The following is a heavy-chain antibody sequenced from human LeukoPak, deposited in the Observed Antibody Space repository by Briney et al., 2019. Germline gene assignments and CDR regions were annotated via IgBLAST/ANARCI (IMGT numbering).Heavy chain of an antibody. CDR3: AKEIFSGLLYIDY. CDR2: INSDGSWT. J-gene: IGHJ4*02. Sequence: GGSLRLSCAASGNYWMHWVRQAPGKGLVWVSHINSDGSWTSYADSVKGRFTISSDNSKNTVYLQMNSLRPEDMAVYYCAKEIFSGLLYIDYWGQGTLVTVSS. CDR1: GNYW. D-gene: IGHD5-12*01. V-gene: IGHV3-74*01.